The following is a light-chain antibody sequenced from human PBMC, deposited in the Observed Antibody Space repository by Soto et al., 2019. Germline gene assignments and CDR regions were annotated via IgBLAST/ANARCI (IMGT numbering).Light chain of an antibody. CDR1: QSVSSSY. Sequence: IVLTQSPGTLSLSPGERATLSCRAIQSVSSSYLAWYQQKPGQAPRLLIYGASRRATGIPDRFSGSGSGTDFTLTISRLEPEDFAVYYCQQYGSSPWTFGQGTKVDIK. J-gene: IGKJ1*01. CDR3: QQYGSSPWT. CDR2: GAS. V-gene: IGKV3-20*01.